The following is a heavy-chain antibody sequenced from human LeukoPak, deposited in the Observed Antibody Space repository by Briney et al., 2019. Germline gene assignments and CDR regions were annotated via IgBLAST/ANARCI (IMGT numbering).Heavy chain of an antibody. D-gene: IGHD6-19*01. J-gene: IGHJ5*02. CDR3: AKDGQWLVRGNNSFDP. V-gene: IGHV3-23*01. CDR2: ICGSGGST. Sequence: GGPLRLSCGASGFIFSNYAVLGLREAPGKALEGVSAICGSGGSTYYADSVKGRFTISRDNSKNTLYLQMNSLRAEDTAEYYCAKDGQWLVRGNNSFDPWGQGTRVTVSS. CDR1: GFIFSNYA.